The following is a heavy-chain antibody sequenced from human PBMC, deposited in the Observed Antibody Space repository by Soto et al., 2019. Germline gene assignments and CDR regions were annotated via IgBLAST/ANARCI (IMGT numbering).Heavy chain of an antibody. Sequence: GGSLRLSCAASAFTFSSYWMSWVRQAPGKGLEWVANVKQDGSEKYYVDSVKGRFTISRDNAKNSLYLQMNSLRAEDTAVYYCARDLFEAARRGEYAFDIWGQGTMVTVSS. V-gene: IGHV3-7*03. J-gene: IGHJ3*02. CDR1: AFTFSSYW. CDR2: VKQDGSEK. CDR3: ARDLFEAARRGEYAFDI. D-gene: IGHD3-16*01.